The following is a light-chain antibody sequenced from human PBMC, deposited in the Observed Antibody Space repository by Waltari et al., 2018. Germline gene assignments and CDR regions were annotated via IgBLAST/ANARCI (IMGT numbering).Light chain of an antibody. J-gene: IGLJ3*02. CDR3: AASDNSVSYPL. V-gene: IGLV1-47*01. CDR1: SSHIGSHY. CDR2: VNS. Sequence: QSVLTQPPPASGTHGQRLTIPCSGSSSHIGSHYVNWYLQLPGLAPKLLIYVNSERPSGVPDRFSGSKSGTSATLAISGLRSEDEADYYCAASDNSVSYPLFGGGTKLTVL.